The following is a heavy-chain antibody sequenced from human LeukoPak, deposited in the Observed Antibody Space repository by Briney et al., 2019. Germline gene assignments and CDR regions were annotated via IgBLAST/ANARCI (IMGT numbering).Heavy chain of an antibody. CDR2: IRYDGSNK. CDR1: GFTFSSYG. CDR3: AKDSLRFGDPHNWFDP. J-gene: IGHJ5*02. Sequence: GGSLRLSCAASGFTFSSYGIHWVRQAPGKGLEWVTFIRYDGSNKYYTDSVRGRFTISRDNSKNTLYLQMTSLRAEDTAVYYCAKDSLRFGDPHNWFDPWGQGTLVTVSS. V-gene: IGHV3-30*02. D-gene: IGHD3-10*01.